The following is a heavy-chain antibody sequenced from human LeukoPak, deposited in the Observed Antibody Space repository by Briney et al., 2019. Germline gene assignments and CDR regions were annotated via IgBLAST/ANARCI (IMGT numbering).Heavy chain of an antibody. D-gene: IGHD3-9*01. Sequence: GGSLRLSCAASGFTFSSYGMHWVRQAPGKGLEWVAVISYDGSNKYYADSVKGRFTISRDNSKNTLYLQMNSLRAEDTAVYYCAKDDDILTGRSLSDYWGQGTLVTVSS. CDR1: GFTFSSYG. CDR3: AKDDDILTGRSLSDY. CDR2: ISYDGSNK. V-gene: IGHV3-30*18. J-gene: IGHJ4*02.